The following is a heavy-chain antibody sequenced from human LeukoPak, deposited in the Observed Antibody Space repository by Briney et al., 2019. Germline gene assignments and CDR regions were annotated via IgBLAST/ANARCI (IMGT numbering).Heavy chain of an antibody. CDR2: ISGSGGST. CDR1: GFTFSSYA. Sequence: GGSLRLSCAASGFTFSSYAMSWVRQAPGKGLEWVSAISGSGGSTYYADSVKGRFTISRDNSKNTLYLQMNSLRAEDTAVYYCAKPHYGSGSYFGAFDIWGQGTMVTVSS. D-gene: IGHD3-10*01. CDR3: AKPHYGSGSYFGAFDI. J-gene: IGHJ3*02. V-gene: IGHV3-23*01.